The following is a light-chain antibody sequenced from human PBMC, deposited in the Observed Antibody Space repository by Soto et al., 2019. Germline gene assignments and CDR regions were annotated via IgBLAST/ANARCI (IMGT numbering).Light chain of an antibody. CDR2: RNY. V-gene: IGLV1-47*01. Sequence: QSVLTQPPSVSGSPGQSVTISCTGTSTDFVSYNRVSWYQQPPGTAPKLLIYRNYLRPSGVPDRFSASKSATSASLAISGLRSDDEADYYCGAWDDSLSGWVFGGGTKLTVL. CDR1: STDFVSYNR. J-gene: IGLJ3*02. CDR3: GAWDDSLSGWV.